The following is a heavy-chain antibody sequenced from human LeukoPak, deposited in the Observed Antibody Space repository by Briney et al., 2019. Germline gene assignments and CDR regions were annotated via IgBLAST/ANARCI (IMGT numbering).Heavy chain of an antibody. V-gene: IGHV4-39*02. J-gene: IGHJ6*03. CDR2: IYYSGST. CDR1: GGSISSSSYY. D-gene: IGHD6-13*01. CDR3: ARADYSSTWSHDYYYMDV. Sequence: SETLSLTCTVSGGSISSSSYYWGWIRQPPGKGLEWIGSIYYSGSTYYNPSLKSRVTISVDTSKNHFSLKLSSVTAADTAVYYCARADYSSTWSHDYYYMDVWGKGTTVTVSS.